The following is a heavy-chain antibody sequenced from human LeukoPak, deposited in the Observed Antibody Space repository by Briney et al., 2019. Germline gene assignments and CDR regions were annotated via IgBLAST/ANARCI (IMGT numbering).Heavy chain of an antibody. Sequence: ASVKVSCKASGYTFTGYYMHWVRQAPGQGLEWMGWINPNSGGTNYAQKFQGRVTMTRDTSISTAYMELSRLRSDDTAVYYCARAISSSSWGDYWGQGTLVTVSS. V-gene: IGHV1-2*02. CDR2: INPNSGGT. D-gene: IGHD6-13*01. CDR1: GYTFTGYY. J-gene: IGHJ4*02. CDR3: ARAISSSSWGDY.